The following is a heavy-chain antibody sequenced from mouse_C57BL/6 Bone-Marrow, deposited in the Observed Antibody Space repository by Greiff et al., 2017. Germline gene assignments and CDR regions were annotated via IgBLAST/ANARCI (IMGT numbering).Heavy chain of an antibody. Sequence: EVKLVESGGDLVKPGGSLKLSCAASGFTFSSYGMSWVRQTPDKRLEWVATISSGGSYTYYPDSVKGRFSISRDNAKNTLYLQMSSLKSEDTAMYYCARPLYYYGSRAWFAYWGQGTLVTVSA. CDR3: ARPLYYYGSRAWFAY. J-gene: IGHJ3*01. CDR1: GFTFSSYG. D-gene: IGHD1-1*01. V-gene: IGHV5-6*01. CDR2: ISSGGSYT.